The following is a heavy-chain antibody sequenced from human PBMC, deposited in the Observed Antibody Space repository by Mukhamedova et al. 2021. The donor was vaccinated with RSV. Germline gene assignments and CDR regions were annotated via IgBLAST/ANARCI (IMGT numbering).Heavy chain of an antibody. D-gene: IGHD5-18*01. J-gene: IGHJ4*02. CDR2: ISSSGSTI. CDR3: ARVRGYSDGYLDY. V-gene: IGHV3-11*01. Sequence: VSYISSSGSTIYYADSVKGRFTISRDNAKNSLYLQMNSLRAEDTAVYYCARVRGYSDGYLDYWGQGTLVTVSS.